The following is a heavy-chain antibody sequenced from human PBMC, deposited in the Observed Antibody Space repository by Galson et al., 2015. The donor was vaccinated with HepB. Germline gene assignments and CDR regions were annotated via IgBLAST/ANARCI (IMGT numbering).Heavy chain of an antibody. CDR1: GFTFSSYS. J-gene: IGHJ6*02. D-gene: IGHD3-3*01. Sequence: SLRLSCAASGFTFSSYSMNWVRQAPGKGLEWVSSISSSSSYIYYADSVKGRFTISRDNAKNSLYLQMNSLRAEDTAVYYCARVSSWSGYGDYYYGMDVWGQGTTVTVSS. V-gene: IGHV3-21*01. CDR3: ARVSSWSGYGDYYYGMDV. CDR2: ISSSSSYI.